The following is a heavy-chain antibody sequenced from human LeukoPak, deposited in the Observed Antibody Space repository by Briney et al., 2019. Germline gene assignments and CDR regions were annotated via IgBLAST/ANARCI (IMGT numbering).Heavy chain of an antibody. CDR2: IIPIFGTA. CDR3: ARGASTVTFSAINHYYYSYTDV. J-gene: IGHJ6*03. Sequence: SVKVSCKASGGTFSSYAISWVRQAPGQGLEWMGGIIPIFGTANYAQNFQGRVTITTDESPSTAYMELSSLRSEDTAVYYCARGASTVTFSAINHYYYSYTDVCGKGTTVTVSS. D-gene: IGHD4-11*01. V-gene: IGHV1-69*05. CDR1: GGTFSSYA.